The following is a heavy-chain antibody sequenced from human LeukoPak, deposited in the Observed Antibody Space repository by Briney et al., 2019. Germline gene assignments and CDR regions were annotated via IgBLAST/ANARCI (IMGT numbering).Heavy chain of an antibody. CDR1: GFTFSSYW. CDR3: ARGYSGSY. J-gene: IGHJ4*02. D-gene: IGHD1-26*01. Sequence: GGSLRLSCVASGFTFSSYWMSWVRQAPGKGLEWVANIKQDGSEKYYVDSVKGRSTISRDNAKNSLYLRMNSLRAEDTAVYYCARGYSGSYWGQGTLVTVSS. CDR2: IKQDGSEK. V-gene: IGHV3-7*01.